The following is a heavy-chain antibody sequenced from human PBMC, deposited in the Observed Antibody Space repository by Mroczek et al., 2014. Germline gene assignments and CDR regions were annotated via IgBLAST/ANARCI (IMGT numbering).Heavy chain of an antibody. J-gene: IGHJ4*02. CDR1: GFTFSSYA. Sequence: VQLVESGGGLVQPGGSLRLSCAASGFTFSSYAMSWVRQAPGKGLEWVSAISGSGGSTYYADSVKGRFTISRDNSKNTLYLQMNSLRAEDTAVYYCAKDPTGAHGGLADQAVDYWGQGTLVTGLL. D-gene: IGHD6-19*01. V-gene: IGHV3-23*04. CDR3: AKDPTGAHGGLADQAVDY. CDR2: ISGSGGST.